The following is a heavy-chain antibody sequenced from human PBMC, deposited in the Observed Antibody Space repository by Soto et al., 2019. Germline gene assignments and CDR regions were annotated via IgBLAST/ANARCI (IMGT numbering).Heavy chain of an antibody. CDR1: GYTLTRYS. CDR3: ARDDFGVGATTVDY. D-gene: IGHD1-26*01. J-gene: IGHJ4*02. CDR2: ISAYNGNT. V-gene: IGHV1-18*01. Sequence: ASVKVSCKASGYTLTRYSISWLRQAPGQGLEWMGWISAYNGNTNYAQKLQGRVTMTTDTSTSTAYMELRSLRSDDTAVYYCARDDFGVGATTVDYWGQGTLVTVS.